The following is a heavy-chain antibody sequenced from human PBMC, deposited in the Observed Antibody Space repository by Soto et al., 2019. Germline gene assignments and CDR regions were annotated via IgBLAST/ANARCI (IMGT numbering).Heavy chain of an antibody. D-gene: IGHD3-22*01. Sequence: GASVKVSCKASGGTFSSYAISWVRQAPGQGLEWMGGIIPIFGTANYAQKFQGRVTITADESTSTAYMELSSLRSEDTAVYYCARDGYYDSSGYYYGSFFDYWGQGTLVTVSS. V-gene: IGHV1-69*13. CDR2: IIPIFGTA. CDR1: GGTFSSYA. CDR3: ARDGYYDSSGYYYGSFFDY. J-gene: IGHJ4*02.